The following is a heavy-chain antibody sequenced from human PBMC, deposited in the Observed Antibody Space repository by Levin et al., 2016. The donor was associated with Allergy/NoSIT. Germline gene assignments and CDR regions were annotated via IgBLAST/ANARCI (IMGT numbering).Heavy chain of an antibody. J-gene: IGHJ4*02. Sequence: SETLSLTCTVSGYSIRTGYYWGWIRQPPGKGLEWLGTIYGGGSTYYNPSLRSRVTMSLDTSKNEFSLTLRSVTAADTAVYYCARCRLTGNNGRGYFDQWGQGTLVTVSS. CDR3: ARCRLTGNNGRGYFDQ. D-gene: IGHD1-20*01. V-gene: IGHV4-38-2*02. CDR2: IYGGGST. CDR1: GYSIRTGYY.